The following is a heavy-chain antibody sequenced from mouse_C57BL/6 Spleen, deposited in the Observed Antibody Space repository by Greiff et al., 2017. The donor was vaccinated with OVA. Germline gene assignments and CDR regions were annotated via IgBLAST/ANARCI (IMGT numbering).Heavy chain of an antibody. Sequence: EVQLQQSGPELVKPGASVKMSCKASGYTFTDYNMHWVKQSHGKSLEWIGYINPNNGGTSYNQKFKGKATLTVNKSSSTAYLELRSLTSEESAVYYCARRGITTVVAEYYFDYWGQGTTLTVSS. D-gene: IGHD1-1*01. V-gene: IGHV1-22*01. CDR3: ARRGITTVVAEYYFDY. J-gene: IGHJ2*01. CDR1: GYTFTDYN. CDR2: INPNNGGT.